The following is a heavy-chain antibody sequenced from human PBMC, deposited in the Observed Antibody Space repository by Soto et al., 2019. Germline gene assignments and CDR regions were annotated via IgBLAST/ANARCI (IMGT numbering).Heavy chain of an antibody. Sequence: EVQLVESGGGLVQPGGSLRLSCAASGFTFSSYWMSWVRQAPGKGLEWVANIKQDGSEKYYVDSVKGRFTISRDNAKNSLYLQMNSLRAEDTAVYYCARDYYYYDSSCYYLNFDYWGQGTLVTVSS. D-gene: IGHD3-22*01. V-gene: IGHV3-7*03. CDR2: IKQDGSEK. J-gene: IGHJ4*02. CDR3: ARDYYYYDSSCYYLNFDY. CDR1: GFTFSSYW.